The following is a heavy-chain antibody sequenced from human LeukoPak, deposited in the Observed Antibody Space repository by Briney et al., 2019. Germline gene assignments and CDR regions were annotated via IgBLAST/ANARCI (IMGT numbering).Heavy chain of an antibody. J-gene: IGHJ5*02. D-gene: IGHD6-13*01. V-gene: IGHV4-59*01. Sequence: SETLSLTCTVSGGSISSYYWSWLRQPPGKGLEWMGYIYYSGRTNYNPSLKSRVTISVDTSKNKFCLKLSSVTAADTAVYYCARRIAAAGTCWFDPWGQGTLVTVSS. CDR3: ARRIAAAGTCWFDP. CDR1: GGSISSYY. CDR2: IYYSGRT.